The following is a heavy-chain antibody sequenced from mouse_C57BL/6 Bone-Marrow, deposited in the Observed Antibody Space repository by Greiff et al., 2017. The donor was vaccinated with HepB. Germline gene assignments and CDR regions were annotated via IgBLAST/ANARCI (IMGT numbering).Heavy chain of an antibody. D-gene: IGHD1-1*01. CDR3: TREVTTVVGKYYAMDY. J-gene: IGHJ4*01. V-gene: IGHV1-15*01. CDR2: IDPETGGT. Sequence: VKLVESGAELVRPGASVTLSCKASGYTFTDYEMHWVKQTPVHGLEWIGAIDPETGGTAYNQKFKGKAILTADKSSSTAYMELRSLTSEDSAVYYCTREVTTVVGKYYAMDYWGQGTSVTVSS. CDR1: GYTFTDYE.